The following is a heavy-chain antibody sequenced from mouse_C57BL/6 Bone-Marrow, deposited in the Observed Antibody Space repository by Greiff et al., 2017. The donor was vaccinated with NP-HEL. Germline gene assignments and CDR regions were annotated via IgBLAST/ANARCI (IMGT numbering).Heavy chain of an antibody. D-gene: IGHD1-1*01. J-gene: IGHJ3*01. V-gene: IGHV14-3*01. CDR1: GFNIKNTY. Sequence: VQLQQSVAELVRPGASVKLSCTASGFNIKNTYMHWVKQRPEQGLEWIGRIDPANGNTKYAPKFQGKATITADTSSNTAFLQLSSLTSEDTAIYYCARSSSYYYGSSYVWFAYWGQGTLVTVSA. CDR3: ARSSSYYYGSSYVWFAY. CDR2: IDPANGNT.